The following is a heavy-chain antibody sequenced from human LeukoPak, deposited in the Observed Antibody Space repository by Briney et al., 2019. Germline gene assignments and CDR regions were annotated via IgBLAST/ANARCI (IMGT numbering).Heavy chain of an antibody. CDR1: GFSFSSFA. J-gene: IGHJ3*02. CDR2: ISASGGNI. Sequence: GGSLRLSCVVSGFSFSSFAMTWVRQAPGKGLEWVSLISASGGNIFYADSVKGRFTISRDNSKNTLFLQMNSLRAEDTAVYFCARTYSGSYRDAFDIWGQGTMVTASS. V-gene: IGHV3-23*01. D-gene: IGHD1-26*01. CDR3: ARTYSGSYRDAFDI.